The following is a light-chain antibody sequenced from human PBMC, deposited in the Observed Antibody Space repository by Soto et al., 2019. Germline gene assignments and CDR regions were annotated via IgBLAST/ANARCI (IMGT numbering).Light chain of an antibody. CDR1: QSIRRS. Sequence: DTQMTQSPSSLSASVADSGTTTCRASQSIRRSLDWYQQKPGKAPNLLIYAASSLQTGVPSRFTGSGSGTDFTLTISNLQPEDFAVYYCQQTYSSPRTFGQGTKVDIK. J-gene: IGKJ1*01. CDR3: QQTYSSPRT. CDR2: AAS. V-gene: IGKV1-39*01.